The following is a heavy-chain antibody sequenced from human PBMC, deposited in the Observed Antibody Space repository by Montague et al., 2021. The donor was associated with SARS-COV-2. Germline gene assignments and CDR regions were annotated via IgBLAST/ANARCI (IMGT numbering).Heavy chain of an antibody. CDR3: ARLRDGVVPSPILGVGPYYSYYYMGV. V-gene: IGHV4-34*01. CDR1: GTSFSGYY. D-gene: IGHD3-10*01. CDR2: INHGGST. Sequence: SETLSLTCAVHGTSFSGYYWNWICQPPGKGLEWIGEINHGGSTKYSPSLKSRLTISADTSKNQFSLKLTSVAAADTAVYYCARLRDGVVPSPILGVGPYYSYYYMGVWGRGTTVTVSS. J-gene: IGHJ6*03.